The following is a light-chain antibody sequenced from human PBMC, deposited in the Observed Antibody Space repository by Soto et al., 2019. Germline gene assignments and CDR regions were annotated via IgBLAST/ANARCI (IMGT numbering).Light chain of an antibody. CDR1: SSNIGNNY. V-gene: IGLV1-51*01. Sequence: QSVLTQPPSVSAAPGQKVTISCSGSSSNIGNNYVSWYQQLPGTAPKLLIYDNNKRPSGIPDRFSGSKSGTSAILGITGLQTGDEADYYCGTWDSSLSAGNYVFGTGTKVTV. J-gene: IGLJ1*01. CDR2: DNN. CDR3: GTWDSSLSAGNYV.